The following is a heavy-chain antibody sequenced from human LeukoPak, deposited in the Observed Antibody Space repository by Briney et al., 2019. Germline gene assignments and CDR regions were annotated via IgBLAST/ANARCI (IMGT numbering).Heavy chain of an antibody. V-gene: IGHV3-43D*03. CDR3: ANLARGY. CDR1: GFSFDDYA. CDR2: ISWDGGST. D-gene: IGHD3-10*01. Sequence: GGSLRLSCGASGFSFDDYAMHWVRQAPGKGLEWVSHISWDGGSTYYADSVKGRFTISRDNNKNSLYLQMNSLGAEDTAFYYCANLARGYWGQGTLVTVSS. J-gene: IGHJ4*02.